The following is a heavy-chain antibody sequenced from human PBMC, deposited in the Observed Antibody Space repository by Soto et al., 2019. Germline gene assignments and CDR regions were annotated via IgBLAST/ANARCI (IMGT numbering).Heavy chain of an antibody. Sequence: QVQLVQSGAEVKKPGASVKVSCKASGHTFTSYAMHWVRQAPGQRLEWMGWINAGNGNTKYSQKFQGRVTITRDTSASTAYMELSSLRSEDTAVYYCARDLSLYYDILTGYYPSLTFDYWGQGTLVTVSS. CDR1: GHTFTSYA. CDR3: ARDLSLYYDILTGYYPSLTFDY. D-gene: IGHD3-9*01. CDR2: INAGNGNT. J-gene: IGHJ4*02. V-gene: IGHV1-3*01.